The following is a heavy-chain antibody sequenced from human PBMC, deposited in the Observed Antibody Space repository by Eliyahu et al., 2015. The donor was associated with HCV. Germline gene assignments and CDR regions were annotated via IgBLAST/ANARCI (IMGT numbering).Heavy chain of an antibody. Sequence: EVQLVESGGGXVKPGGSLRLSCAASGXTFSXXXXGWVRQAPGKGLEWVGRIKRKIDGGTTDSAAPVKGRFTLSRDDSKNTLYLQMNSLKTEDTAVYYCTAEQYCSSTSCPGSFDIWGQGTMVTVSS. CDR2: IKRKIDGGTT. CDR1: GXTFSXXX. D-gene: IGHD2-2*01. J-gene: IGHJ3*02. V-gene: IGHV3-15*05. CDR3: TAEQYCSSTSCPGSFDI.